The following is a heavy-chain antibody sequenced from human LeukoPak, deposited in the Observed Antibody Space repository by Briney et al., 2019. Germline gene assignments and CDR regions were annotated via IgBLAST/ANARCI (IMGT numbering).Heavy chain of an antibody. CDR1: GFTVSSNY. V-gene: IGHV3-66*01. CDR2: IYSGGST. Sequence: GGSLRLSCAASGFTVSSNYMSWVRQAPGKGLEWVSVIYSGGSTYYADSVKGRFTISRDNAKNSLYLQMNSLRAEDTAVYYCARAGIERIQDYDISNWFDPWGQGTLVTVSS. J-gene: IGHJ5*02. D-gene: IGHD3-9*01. CDR3: ARAGIERIQDYDISNWFDP.